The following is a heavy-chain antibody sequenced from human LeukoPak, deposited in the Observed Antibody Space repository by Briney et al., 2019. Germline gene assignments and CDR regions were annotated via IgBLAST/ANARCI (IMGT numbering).Heavy chain of an antibody. J-gene: IGHJ6*02. CDR1: GYTFTNYD. CDR3: ARDSPDRYGYNYGLDV. D-gene: IGHD5-24*01. CDR2: MNPKSGNT. V-gene: IGHV1-8*01. Sequence: GASVKVSCKTSGYTFTNYDINWVRQATGQGLEWMGWMNPKSGNTGYVQKFRGRVTMSRDTSINTAYMELRSLRSEDTAVYYCARDSPDRYGYNYGLDVWGQGTTVTVSS.